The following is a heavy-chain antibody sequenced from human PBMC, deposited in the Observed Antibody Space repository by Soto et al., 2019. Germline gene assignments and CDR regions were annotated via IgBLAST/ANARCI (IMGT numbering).Heavy chain of an antibody. J-gene: IGHJ5*02. CDR2: IIPIFGTA. V-gene: IGHV1-69*13. CDR1: GGTFSSYA. D-gene: IGHD3-22*01. CDR3: ARELRGRDYYDSSGYTWFDP. Sequence: WASVKVSCKASGGTFSSYAISWVRQAPGQGLEWMGGIIPIFGTANYAQKFQGRVTITADESTSTAYMELSSLRSEDTAVYYCARELRGRDYYDSSGYTWFDPWGQGTLVTVS.